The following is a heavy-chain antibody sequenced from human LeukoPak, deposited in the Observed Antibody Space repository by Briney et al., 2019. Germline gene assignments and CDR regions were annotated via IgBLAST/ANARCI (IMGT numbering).Heavy chain of an antibody. Sequence: SETLSLTCAVNGGSFSGYYWSWLRQPPGKGLAWIGYIYYSGSTNYNPSLKSRVTISVDTSKNQFSLKLSSVTAADTAVYYCARHKRGIVVDAFDIWGQGTMVTVSS. V-gene: IGHV4-59*08. CDR1: GGSFSGYY. D-gene: IGHD3-22*01. CDR3: ARHKRGIVVDAFDI. J-gene: IGHJ3*02. CDR2: IYYSGST.